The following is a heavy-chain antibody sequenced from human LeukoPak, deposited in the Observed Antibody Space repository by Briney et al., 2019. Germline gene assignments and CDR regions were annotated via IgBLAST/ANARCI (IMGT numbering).Heavy chain of an antibody. Sequence: GGSLRLSWAASGFIFTSFAIHWVRQAPGKGLEWVAVISFDGTDKYYADSVKGRFTISRDNSKNTLHLQMNSLRGEDTAVYYCARDLAAANYDAFDIWGHGTMVTVSS. D-gene: IGHD6-25*01. J-gene: IGHJ3*02. CDR3: ARDLAAANYDAFDI. V-gene: IGHV3-30*04. CDR1: GFIFTSFA. CDR2: ISFDGTDK.